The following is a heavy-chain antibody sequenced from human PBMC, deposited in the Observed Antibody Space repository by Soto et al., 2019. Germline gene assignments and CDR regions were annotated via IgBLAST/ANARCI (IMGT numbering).Heavy chain of an antibody. CDR3: AKDLLHTTVPTCGS. CDR1: GFTFDSYG. V-gene: IGHV3-30*18. CDR2: ISSDGNNK. J-gene: IGHJ5*02. Sequence: QVQLVESGGGVVQPGRSLRLSCAASGFTFDSYGMHWVRQAPGKGLEWVAVISSDGNNKYYADSVKGRFTISRDNFKNTLYLQMSSLRADDTAVYYCAKDLLHTTVPTCGSWGQGTLVPVYS. D-gene: IGHD4-17*01.